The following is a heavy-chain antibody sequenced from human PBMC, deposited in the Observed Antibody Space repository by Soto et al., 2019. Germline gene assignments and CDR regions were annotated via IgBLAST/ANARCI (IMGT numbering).Heavy chain of an antibody. Sequence: CAASGFTFSSYSMNWVRQAPGKGLEWVSSISSSSSYIYYADSVKGRFTISRDNAKNSLYLQMNSLRAEDTAVYYCVRWREYYYYYGMDVWGQGTTVTVSS. V-gene: IGHV3-21*01. CDR1: GFTFSSYS. CDR2: ISSSSSYI. J-gene: IGHJ6*02. CDR3: VRWREYYYYYGMDV.